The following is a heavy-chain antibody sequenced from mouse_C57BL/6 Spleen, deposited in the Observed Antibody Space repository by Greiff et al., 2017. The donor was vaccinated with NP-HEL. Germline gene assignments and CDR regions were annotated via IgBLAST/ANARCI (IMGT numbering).Heavy chain of an antibody. CDR1: GFSLTSYG. CDR2: IWRGGST. J-gene: IGHJ2*01. V-gene: IGHV2-5*01. D-gene: IGHD1-1*01. Sequence: VKLQESGPGLVQPSQSLSITCTVSGFSLTSYGVHWVRQSPGKGLEWLGVIWRGGSTDYNAAFMSRLSITKDNSKSQVFFKMNSLQADDTAIYYCAKSTGSRERGFDYWGQGTTLTVSS. CDR3: AKSTGSRERGFDY.